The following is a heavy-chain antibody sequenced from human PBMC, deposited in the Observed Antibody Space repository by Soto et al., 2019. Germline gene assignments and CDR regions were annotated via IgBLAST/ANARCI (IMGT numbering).Heavy chain of an antibody. CDR3: AREGSYSAYNFAHGIQLWSFDF. Sequence: PSETLSLTCTVSGGSINTFYWSWVRQPAGKGLEWIGRIFSSGSTSLNPSLESRVAMSVDTSKNHFSLNLSSVTAADMAAYYCAREGSYSAYNFAHGIQLWSFDFWGQGALVTVSS. D-gene: IGHD5-12*01. J-gene: IGHJ4*02. CDR1: GGSINTFY. CDR2: IFSSGST. V-gene: IGHV4-4*07.